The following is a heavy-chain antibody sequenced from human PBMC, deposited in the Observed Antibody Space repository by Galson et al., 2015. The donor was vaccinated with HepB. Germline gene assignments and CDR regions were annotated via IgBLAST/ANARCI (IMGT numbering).Heavy chain of an antibody. D-gene: IGHD3-16*01. CDR1: GGSINTNNYY. CDR2: IFYSGTT. Sequence: ETLSLTCTVSGGSINTNNYYWAWIRQPPGKGLEWIGSIFYSGTTYYTPSLKSRISITLDTSTNHFSLNLDSVTATDTAVNYCARERGTYDYAWGEYRRYYFLDSWGQGTLVTVSS. CDR3: ARERGTYDYAWGEYRRYYFLDS. J-gene: IGHJ4*02. V-gene: IGHV4-39*07.